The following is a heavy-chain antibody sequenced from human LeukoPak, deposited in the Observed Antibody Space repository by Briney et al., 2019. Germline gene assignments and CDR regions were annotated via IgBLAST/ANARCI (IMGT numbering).Heavy chain of an antibody. CDR1: GFTFSDYY. Sequence: PGGSLRLSCAASGFTFSDYYMRWIRQAPGMGLEWVSYISSSGSTIYYADSVKGRFTISRDNAKNSLYLQMDSLRAEDTAVYYCAGDKSGSYYDFLFDYWGQGTLVTVSS. CDR3: AGDKSGSYYDFLFDY. D-gene: IGHD1-26*01. J-gene: IGHJ4*02. CDR2: ISSSGSTI. V-gene: IGHV3-11*04.